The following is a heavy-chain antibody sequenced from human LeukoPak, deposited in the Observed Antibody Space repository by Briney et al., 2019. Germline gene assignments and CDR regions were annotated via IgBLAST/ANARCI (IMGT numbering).Heavy chain of an antibody. J-gene: IGHJ4*02. CDR3: ARAAHSSSWHYFDY. CDR2: INHSGST. CDR1: GGSFSGYY. V-gene: IGHV4-34*01. D-gene: IGHD6-13*01. Sequence: SSETLSLTCAVYGGSFSGYYWSWIRQPPGKGLEWIGEINHSGSTNCNPSLKSRVTMSVDTSKNQFSLKLSSVAAADTAMYYCARAAHSSSWHYFDYWGQGTLVTVSS.